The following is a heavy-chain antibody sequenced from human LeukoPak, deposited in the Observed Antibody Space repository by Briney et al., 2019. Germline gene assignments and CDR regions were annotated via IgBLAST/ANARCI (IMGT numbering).Heavy chain of an antibody. Sequence: SETLSLTCAVDGVSFKSCHWSWIRQPPGKGLEWIGEVNHSGYTTYNPSLKGRLAISVDTSKKQVFLNLMSVTAADTAVYFCATTDGRDGNSGYWGQGTLVIVSS. CDR3: ATTDGRDGNSGY. CDR2: VNHSGYT. J-gene: IGHJ4*02. D-gene: IGHD1-26*01. V-gene: IGHV4-34*01. CDR1: GVSFKSCH.